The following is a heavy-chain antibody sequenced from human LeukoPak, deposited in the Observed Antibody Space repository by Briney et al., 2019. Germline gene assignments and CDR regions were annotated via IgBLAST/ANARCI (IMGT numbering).Heavy chain of an antibody. CDR3: AKVIGGSGSSRRLVSGMDV. J-gene: IGHJ6*02. CDR1: GFTFSSYG. D-gene: IGHD3-10*01. V-gene: IGHV3-30*18. CDR2: ISYDGSNE. Sequence: PGRSLRLSCAASGFTFSSYGMRWVRQAPGKGLEWEAVISYDGSNEYYADSVKGRFTISRDNSKNTLYLQMNSLRAEDTAVYYCAKVIGGSGSSRRLVSGMDVWGQGTTVTVSS.